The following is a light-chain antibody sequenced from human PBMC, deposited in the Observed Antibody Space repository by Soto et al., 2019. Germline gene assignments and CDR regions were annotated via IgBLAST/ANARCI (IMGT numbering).Light chain of an antibody. V-gene: IGKV3-15*01. Sequence: EIVMTQSPATLSVSPGERATLSFRASQSVSIHLAWYQQKPGQAPRLLIYDTSTRATGIPARFSGSGSGTEFTLTISSLQSEDFAVYYCQQYSNWPPITFGQGTRLEIK. CDR2: DTS. J-gene: IGKJ5*01. CDR1: QSVSIH. CDR3: QQYSNWPPIT.